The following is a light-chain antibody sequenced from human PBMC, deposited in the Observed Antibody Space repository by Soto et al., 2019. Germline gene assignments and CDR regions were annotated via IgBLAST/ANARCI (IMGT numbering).Light chain of an antibody. Sequence: QSALTQPASVSGSPGQSITISCTGTSSDVGGYNYVSWYQQHPGKAPKLMIYGVTNRPSGVSNRFSGSKSGNTASLTISGLQAEDEAGYYCSSYTSRTPLSAVFGGGTQLTVL. CDR3: SSYTSRTPLSAV. J-gene: IGLJ2*01. V-gene: IGLV2-14*01. CDR1: SSDVGGYNY. CDR2: GVT.